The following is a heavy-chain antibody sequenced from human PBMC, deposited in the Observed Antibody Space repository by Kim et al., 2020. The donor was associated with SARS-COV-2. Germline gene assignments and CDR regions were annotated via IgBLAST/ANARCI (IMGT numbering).Heavy chain of an antibody. CDR1: GFTFSSYS. CDR2: ISSSSSYI. V-gene: IGHV3-21*01. J-gene: IGHJ4*02. D-gene: IGHD3-10*01. CDR3: ARGLTYYYGSGNLVFDY. Sequence: GGSLRLSCAASGFTFSSYSMNWVRQAPGKGLEWVSSISSSSSYIYYADSVKGRFTISRDNAKNSLYLQMNSLRAEDTAVYYCARGLTYYYGSGNLVFDYWGQGTLVTVSS.